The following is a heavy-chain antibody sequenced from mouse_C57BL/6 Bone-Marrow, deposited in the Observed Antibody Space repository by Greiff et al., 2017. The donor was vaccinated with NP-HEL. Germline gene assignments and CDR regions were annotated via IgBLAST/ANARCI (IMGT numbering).Heavy chain of an antibody. D-gene: IGHD4-1*01. CDR2: IYPGSGST. CDR1: GYTFTSYW. CDR3: AKRGVGRNYFDY. J-gene: IGHJ2*01. V-gene: IGHV1-55*01. Sequence: VQLQQPGAELVKPGASVKMSCKASGYTFTSYWITWVKQRPGQGLEWIGDIYPGSGSTNYNEKFKSKATLTVDTSSSTAYMQLSSLTSEDSAVYYCAKRGVGRNYFDYWGQGTTLTVSS.